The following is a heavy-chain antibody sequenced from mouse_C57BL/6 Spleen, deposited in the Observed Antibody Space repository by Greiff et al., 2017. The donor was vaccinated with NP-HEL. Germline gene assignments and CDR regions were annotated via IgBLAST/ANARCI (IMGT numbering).Heavy chain of an antibody. CDR2: VYPRSGNT. CDR3: AEQLRLRGAMDY. V-gene: IGHV1-81*01. CDR1: GYTFTSYG. Sequence: VQLVESGAELARPGASVKLSCKASGYTFTSYGISWVKQRTGQGLEWIGEVYPRSGNTYYNEKFKGKATLTADKSSSTAYMELRSLTSEDSAVYFCAEQLRLRGAMDYWGQGTSVTVSS. J-gene: IGHJ4*01. D-gene: IGHD3-2*02.